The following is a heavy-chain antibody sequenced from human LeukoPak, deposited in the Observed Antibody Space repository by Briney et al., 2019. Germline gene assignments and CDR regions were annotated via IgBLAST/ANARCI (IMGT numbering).Heavy chain of an antibody. CDR1: GGSISSSNW. J-gene: IGHJ6*04. CDR2: IYHSGST. D-gene: IGHD3-9*01. Sequence: SETLFLTCAVSGGSISSSNWWSWVRQPPGKRLEWIGEIYHSGSTNYNPSLKSRVTISVDKSKNQFSLKLSSVTAADTAVYYCARGPNILTGYSWQYGMDVWGKGTTVTVSS. CDR3: ARGPNILTGYSWQYGMDV. V-gene: IGHV4-4*02.